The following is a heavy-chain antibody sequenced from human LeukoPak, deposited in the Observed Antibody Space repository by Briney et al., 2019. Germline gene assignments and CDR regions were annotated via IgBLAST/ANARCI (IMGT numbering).Heavy chain of an antibody. Sequence: PSETLSLTCAVYGGSFSDYYWSWIRKPPGKGLEWIGEINHSGSTNYNPSLKSRVTISVDTSKNQFSLNLSSVTAADTAVYYCARAIRGYSYGYNFDYWGQGTLVTVSS. CDR1: GGSFSDYY. V-gene: IGHV4-34*01. D-gene: IGHD5-18*01. CDR3: ARAIRGYSYGYNFDY. CDR2: INHSGST. J-gene: IGHJ4*02.